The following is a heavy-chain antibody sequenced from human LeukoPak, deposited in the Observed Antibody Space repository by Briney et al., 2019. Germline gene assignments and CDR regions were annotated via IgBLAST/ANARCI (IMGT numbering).Heavy chain of an antibody. CDR3: ARDRYYFSSISCYRIGLGSFDT. CDR2: ISYDGSNK. D-gene: IGHD2-2*01. V-gene: IGHV3-30-3*01. Sequence: GRSLRLSCVASGFTFSSYGMHWVRQAPGKGLEWVAVISYDGSNKDYADSVKGRFTDSRDNSKNTLYLQMNSLRAEDTAVYHCARDRYYFSSISCYRIGLGSFDTWGQGTLVTVSS. J-gene: IGHJ4*02. CDR1: GFTFSSYG.